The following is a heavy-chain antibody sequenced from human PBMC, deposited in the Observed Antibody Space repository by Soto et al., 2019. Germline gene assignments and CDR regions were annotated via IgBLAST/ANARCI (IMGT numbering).Heavy chain of an antibody. D-gene: IGHD3-3*01. J-gene: IGHJ5*02. CDR1: GFSLSTSGVG. V-gene: IGHV2-5*02. Sequence: SGPTLVNPTQTLTLTCTFSGFSLSTSGVGVGWIRQPPGKALEWLALIYWDDDKRYSPSLKSRLTITKDTSKNQVVLTMTNMDPVDTATYYCAHRVAYYDFWSGYWGAVWFDPWGQGTLVTVSS. CDR2: IYWDDDK. CDR3: AHRVAYYDFWSGYWGAVWFDP.